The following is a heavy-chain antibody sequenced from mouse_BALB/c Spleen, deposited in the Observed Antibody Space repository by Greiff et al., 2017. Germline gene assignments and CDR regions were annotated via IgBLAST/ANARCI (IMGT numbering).Heavy chain of an antibody. CDR1: GYTFTSYW. CDR2: IYPSDSYT. V-gene: IGHV1-69*02. CDR3: TRYGNFYAMDY. D-gene: IGHD2-1*01. Sequence: QVQLKQSGAELVRPGASVKLSCKASGYTFTSYWINWVKQRPGQGLEWIGNIYPSDSYTNYNQKFKDKATLTVDKSSSTAYMQLSSPTSEDSAVYYCTRYGNFYAMDYWGQGTSVTVSS. J-gene: IGHJ4*01.